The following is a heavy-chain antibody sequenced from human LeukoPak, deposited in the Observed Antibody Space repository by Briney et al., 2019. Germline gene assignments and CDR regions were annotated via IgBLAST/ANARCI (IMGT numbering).Heavy chain of an antibody. CDR1: GYTFTSNY. Sequence: ASVKVSCKAFGYTFTSNYMHWVRQAPGQGPEWMGVISPSGGSTTYAQKFQGRVTLTRDMSTSTDYLELSSLRSEDTAVYYCARDPEGGSEITRRQVFDYWGQGTLVTVSS. J-gene: IGHJ4*02. D-gene: IGHD1-26*01. CDR3: ARDPEGGSEITRRQVFDY. V-gene: IGHV1-46*01. CDR2: ISPSGGST.